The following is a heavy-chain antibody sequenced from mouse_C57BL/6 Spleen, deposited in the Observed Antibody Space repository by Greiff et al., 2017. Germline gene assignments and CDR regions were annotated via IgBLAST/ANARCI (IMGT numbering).Heavy chain of an antibody. CDR1: GYTFTGYW. Sequence: QVQLQQSGAELMKPGASVKLSCKATGYTFTGYWIEWVKQRPGHGLEWIGEILPGSGSTNYNEKFKGKATFTADTSSNTAYMQLSSLTTEDSAIYYCASSPFHYYGSSYWYFDVWGTGTTVTVSS. CDR2: ILPGSGST. V-gene: IGHV1-9*01. CDR3: ASSPFHYYGSSYWYFDV. J-gene: IGHJ1*03. D-gene: IGHD1-1*01.